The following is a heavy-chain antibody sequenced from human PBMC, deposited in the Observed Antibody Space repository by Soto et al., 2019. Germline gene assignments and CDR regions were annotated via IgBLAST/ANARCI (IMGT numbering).Heavy chain of an antibody. Sequence: PSETLSLTCTVSGGSISSGGYYWSWIRQHPGKGPEWIGYIYYSGRTYYNPSLKSRVTMSVDTSKNQFSLKLSSMTAADTAVYYCARRSMVRGVIIESWFDPWGQGTLVTVSS. CDR3: ARRSMVRGVIIESWFDP. J-gene: IGHJ5*02. CDR1: GGSISSGGYY. D-gene: IGHD3-10*01. V-gene: IGHV4-31*03. CDR2: IYYSGRT.